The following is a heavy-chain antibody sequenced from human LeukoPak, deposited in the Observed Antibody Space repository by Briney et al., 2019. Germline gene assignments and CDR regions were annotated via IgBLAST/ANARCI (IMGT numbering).Heavy chain of an antibody. V-gene: IGHV3-23*01. CDR1: GFSLSSHA. CDR2: ISGSGGSS. D-gene: IGHD3-9*01. Sequence: GGSLSLSCAASGFSLSSHAMSWVRQAPGKGLEWVSSISGSGGSSAYADSVKGRFTISRDSSKNTLYLQMNSLRAEDTAVHYCAKGGAYDLLTGSDFDHWGQGTLVTVSS. CDR3: AKGGAYDLLTGSDFDH. J-gene: IGHJ4*02.